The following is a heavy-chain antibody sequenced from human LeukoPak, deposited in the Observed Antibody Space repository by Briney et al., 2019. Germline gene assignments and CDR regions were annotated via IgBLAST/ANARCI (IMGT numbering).Heavy chain of an antibody. CDR2: ISGSGGST. D-gene: IGHD2-15*01. V-gene: IGHV3-23*01. CDR3: ARRHCSGGDCYFFD. CDR1: GFTFSSYA. Sequence: GGSLRLSCAASGFTFSSYAMSWVRQAPGKGLEWVSAISGSGGSTYYADSVKGRFTISRDNSKNTLYLQLNSLRAEDTAVYYCARRHCSGGDCYFFDWGQGTLVTVSS. J-gene: IGHJ4*02.